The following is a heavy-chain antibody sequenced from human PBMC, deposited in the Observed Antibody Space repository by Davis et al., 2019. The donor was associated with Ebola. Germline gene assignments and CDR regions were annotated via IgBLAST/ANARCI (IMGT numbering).Heavy chain of an antibody. D-gene: IGHD3-22*01. J-gene: IGHJ4*02. V-gene: IGHV4-39*01. CDR2: IYYSGST. CDR3: AIYFYDSSGIFDY. Sequence: GSLRLSCTVSGGSISSSSYYWGWIRQPPGKGLEWIGSIYYSGSTYYNPSLKSRVTISVDTSKNQFSLKLTSVTAADTAVYYCAIYFYDSSGIFDYWGQGTLVTVSS. CDR1: GGSISSSSYY.